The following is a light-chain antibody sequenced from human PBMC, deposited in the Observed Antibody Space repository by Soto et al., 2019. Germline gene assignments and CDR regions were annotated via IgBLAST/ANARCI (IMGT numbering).Light chain of an antibody. CDR1: QSVSSSY. Sequence: EIVLKQSPGNLSLSPGERATLSCRASQSVSSSYLAWYQQKPSQAPRLLIYGATSRATCIPDRFSCSGSGTAFTLTISRLEPKDFAVHYCQQDGSSSLTFGGGTKVEIK. CDR3: QQDGSSSLT. J-gene: IGKJ4*01. V-gene: IGKV3-20*01. CDR2: GAT.